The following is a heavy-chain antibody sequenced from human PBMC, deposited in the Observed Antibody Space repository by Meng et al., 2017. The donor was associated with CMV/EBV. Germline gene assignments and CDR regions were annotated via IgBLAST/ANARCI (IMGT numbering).Heavy chain of an antibody. CDR1: GFTFSSYG. Sequence: GESLKISCAASGFTFSSYGVHWVRQAPGKGLEWVAVIWYDGSNKYYADSVKGRFTISRDNAKNSLYLQMNSLRAEDTAVYYCARDYVVGATTAYFQHWGQGTLVTVSS. CDR3: ARDYVVGATTAYFQH. D-gene: IGHD1-26*01. CDR2: IWYDGSNK. V-gene: IGHV3-33*01. J-gene: IGHJ1*01.